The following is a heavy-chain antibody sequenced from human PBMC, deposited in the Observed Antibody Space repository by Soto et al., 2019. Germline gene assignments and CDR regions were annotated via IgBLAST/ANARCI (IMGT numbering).Heavy chain of an antibody. CDR1: GFDFSNAW. CDR3: TRGQAYSSAV. Sequence: EVQLVESGGGLVQPGGSLRLSCAASGFDFSNAWMHWVRQAPGKGLVWVSHVNSDGSITTYADSVKGRFTISRDNAKNTVYLQMNSLRVEDTAVYYCTRGQAYSSAVWGQGTLVTVSS. V-gene: IGHV3-74*01. CDR2: VNSDGSIT. J-gene: IGHJ4*02. D-gene: IGHD2-21*01.